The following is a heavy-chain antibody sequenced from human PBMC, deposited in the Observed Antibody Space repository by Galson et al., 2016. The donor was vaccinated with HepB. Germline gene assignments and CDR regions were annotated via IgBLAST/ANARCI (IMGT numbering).Heavy chain of an antibody. V-gene: IGHV3-23*01. Sequence: SLRLSCAASGFTFSSYGMHWVRQAPGKGLEWVAGISASGQTTFYADSVKGRFSISRDNSKNTLHLQITGLRAEDTAVYYCARAAGGVMGSYYFDYWGQGTLVTVSS. CDR2: ISASGQTT. CDR1: GFTFSSYG. D-gene: IGHD3-16*01. J-gene: IGHJ4*02. CDR3: ARAAGGVMGSYYFDY.